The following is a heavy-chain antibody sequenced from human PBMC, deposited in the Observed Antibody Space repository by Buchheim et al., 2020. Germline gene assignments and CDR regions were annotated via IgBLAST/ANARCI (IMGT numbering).Heavy chain of an antibody. CDR1: GYTLTELS. D-gene: IGHD3-22*01. CDR3: ATTGFYYDSSGYSKRDWFDP. J-gene: IGHJ5*02. CDR2: FDPEDGET. Sequence: QVQLVQSGAEVKKPGASVKVSCKVSGYTLTELSMHWVRQAPGKGLEWMGGFDPEDGETIYAQKFQGRVTMTEDTSTDTAYMELSSLRSEDTAVYYCATTGFYYDSSGYSKRDWFDPWGQGTL. V-gene: IGHV1-24*01.